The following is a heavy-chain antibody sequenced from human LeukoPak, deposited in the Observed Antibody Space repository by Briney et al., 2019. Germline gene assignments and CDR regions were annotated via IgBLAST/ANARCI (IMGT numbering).Heavy chain of an antibody. D-gene: IGHD5-12*01. Sequence: PSETLSLTCTVSGGSISSGSYYWSWIRQPAGKGLEWIGRIYTSGSTNYNPSLKSRVTISVDTSKNQFSLKLSSVTAADTAVYYCARVSGYSGYVEYWGQGTLVTVSS. CDR2: IYTSGST. CDR3: ARVSGYSGYVEY. J-gene: IGHJ4*02. V-gene: IGHV4-61*02. CDR1: GGSISSGSYY.